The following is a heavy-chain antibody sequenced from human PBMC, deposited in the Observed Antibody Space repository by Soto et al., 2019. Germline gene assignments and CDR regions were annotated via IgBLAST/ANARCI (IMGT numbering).Heavy chain of an antibody. V-gene: IGHV4-59*01. CDR2: IYYSGST. D-gene: IGHD3-22*01. Sequence: SETLSLTCTVSGGSISGYYWSWIRQPPGKGLEWIGYIYYSGSTSYNPSLKSRLTISVDTSKNQFSLRLTSVTAADTAVYYCAREDSSGYNFFDYWGQGTLVTVSS. J-gene: IGHJ4*02. CDR3: AREDSSGYNFFDY. CDR1: GGSISGYY.